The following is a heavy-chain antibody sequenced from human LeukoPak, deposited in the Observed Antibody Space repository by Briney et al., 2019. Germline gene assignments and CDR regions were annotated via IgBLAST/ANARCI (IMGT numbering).Heavy chain of an antibody. J-gene: IGHJ4*02. CDR3: ARDGAVAGQFDY. D-gene: IGHD6-19*01. CDR2: ISAYNGNT. Sequence: ASVKVSCKASGYTFTSYGISWVRQAPGQGLEWMGWISAYNGNTNYAQNLQGRVTMTTDTSTSTAYMELRSLRFDDTAVYSCARDGAVAGQFDYWGQGTLVTVSS. V-gene: IGHV1-18*01. CDR1: GYTFTSYG.